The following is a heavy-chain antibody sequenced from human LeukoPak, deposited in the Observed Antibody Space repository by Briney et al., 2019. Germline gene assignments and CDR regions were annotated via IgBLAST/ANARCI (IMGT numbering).Heavy chain of an antibody. J-gene: IGHJ4*02. CDR3: AKDIRTWYFPNPDY. CDR2: ISGSGGVT. V-gene: IGHV3-23*01. CDR1: GFTFSSYS. D-gene: IGHD2/OR15-2a*01. Sequence: GGSLRLSCAASGFTFSSYSMNWVRQAPGKGLEWVSSISGSGGVTFYADSVKGRFTLSRDNSRNTLYLQMNTLRAEDTAIYYCAKDIRTWYFPNPDYWGQGTLVTVSS.